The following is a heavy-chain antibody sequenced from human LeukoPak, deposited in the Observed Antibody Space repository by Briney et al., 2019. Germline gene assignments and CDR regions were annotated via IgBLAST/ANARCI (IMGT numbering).Heavy chain of an antibody. D-gene: IGHD2-2*03. CDR1: GFTLTDYY. CDR3: VRNGYCDNTSCYAWFDP. CDR2: IIPHSGGT. J-gene: IGHJ5*02. Sequence: ALVKVSCKASGFTLTDYYIHWMRQAPGQGLEWMGWIIPHSGGTNYAQNFQGRVTLTTDTSISTAYMELSSLRSDDTAVYYCVRNGYCDNTSCYAWFDPWGQGTLVTVSS. V-gene: IGHV1-2*02.